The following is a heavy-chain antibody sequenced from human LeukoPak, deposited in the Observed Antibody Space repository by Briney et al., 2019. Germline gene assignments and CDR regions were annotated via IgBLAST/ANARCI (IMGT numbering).Heavy chain of an antibody. CDR1: GFTFSSYA. CDR2: ISDNGGST. V-gene: IGHV3-23*01. D-gene: IGHD1-14*01. J-gene: IGHJ3*02. CDR3: GKGVLPLPRRDALDI. Sequence: TGGSLRLSCAASGFTFSSYAMSWVRQAPGKGLEWVSAISDNGGSTDYADSVKGRFTISRDNSKNTLYLQMSSLRAEDTAVYYCGKGVLPLPRRDALDIWGQGTLVTVSS.